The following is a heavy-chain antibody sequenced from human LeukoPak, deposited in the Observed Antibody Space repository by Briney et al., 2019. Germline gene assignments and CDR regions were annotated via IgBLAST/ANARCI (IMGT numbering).Heavy chain of an antibody. V-gene: IGHV1-2*02. D-gene: IGHD1-14*01. CDR3: ARARKSHNWFDP. CDR1: GYTFTGYY. CDR2: INPNSGGT. Sequence: ASVKVSCKASGYTFTGYYMHWVRQAPGQGLEWMGWINPNSGGTNYAQKFQGRVTMTRDTSISTDYMELSRLRSDDTAVYYCARARKSHNWFDPWGQGTLVTVSS. J-gene: IGHJ5*02.